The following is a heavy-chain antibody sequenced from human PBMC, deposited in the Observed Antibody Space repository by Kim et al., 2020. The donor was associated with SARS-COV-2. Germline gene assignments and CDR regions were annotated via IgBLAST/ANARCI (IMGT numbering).Heavy chain of an antibody. D-gene: IGHD3-10*01. Sequence: PVKGRFTISRDASNNTLYLQMNSLKTEDTAVYYCTTDPRYYYGSGSYFDYWGQGTLVTVSS. CDR3: TTDPRYYYGSGSYFDY. J-gene: IGHJ4*02. V-gene: IGHV3-15*01.